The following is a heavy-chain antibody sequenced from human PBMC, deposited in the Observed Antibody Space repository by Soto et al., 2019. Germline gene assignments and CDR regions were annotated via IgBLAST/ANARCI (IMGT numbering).Heavy chain of an antibody. D-gene: IGHD5-18*01. CDR3: ARDPRMVTIRSLPKYHFDL. CDR2: INPGGGSK. J-gene: IGHJ4*02. CDR1: GYTFTTYY. V-gene: IGHV1-46*01. Sequence: ASVKVSCKASGYTFTTYYLHWVRQAPGQGLEWMGVINPGGGSKSYGQKFQGSVTMTRDTSTTTVLMELSSLRSEDTAVYYCARDPRMVTIRSLPKYHFDLWGQGTQVTVSS.